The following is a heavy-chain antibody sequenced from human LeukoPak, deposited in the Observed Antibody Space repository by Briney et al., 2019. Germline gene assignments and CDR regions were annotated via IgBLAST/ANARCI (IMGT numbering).Heavy chain of an antibody. Sequence: ASVKVSCKASGYTFTGYYMHWVRQAPGQGLEWMGWINPNSGGTNYAQKFQGRVTMTRDTSISTAYMELSRLRSDDTAVYYCARAQYDYGDYVSAFDIWGQGTMVTVSS. J-gene: IGHJ3*02. CDR1: GYTFTGYY. V-gene: IGHV1-2*02. CDR2: INPNSGGT. CDR3: ARAQYDYGDYVSAFDI. D-gene: IGHD4-17*01.